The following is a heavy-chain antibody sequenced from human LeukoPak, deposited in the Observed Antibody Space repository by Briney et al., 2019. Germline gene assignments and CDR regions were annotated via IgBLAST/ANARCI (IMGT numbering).Heavy chain of an antibody. CDR1: GGTFSSYA. CDR2: IIPIFGTA. V-gene: IGHV1-69*13. Sequence: SVKVSCKASGGTFSSYAISWVRQAPGQGREWMGGIIPIFGTANYAQKFQGRVTITADESTSTAYMELSSLRSEDTAVYYCARVCSGGSCYLRDAFDIWGQGTMVTVSS. CDR3: ARVCSGGSCYLRDAFDI. D-gene: IGHD2-15*01. J-gene: IGHJ3*02.